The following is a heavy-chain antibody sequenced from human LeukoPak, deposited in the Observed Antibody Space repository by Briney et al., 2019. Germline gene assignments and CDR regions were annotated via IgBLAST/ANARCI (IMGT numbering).Heavy chain of an antibody. J-gene: IGHJ5*02. D-gene: IGHD6-13*01. CDR1: GYTFTSYD. CDR3: ARKVIAAAGTQGGDWFDP. V-gene: IGHV1-8*03. CDR2: MNPNSGNT. Sequence: ASVKVSCKASGYTFTSYDINWVRQATGQGLEWMGWMNPNSGNTGYAQKFQGRVTITRNTSISTAYMELSSLRSEDTAVYYCARKVIAAAGTQGGDWFDPWGQGTLVTVSS.